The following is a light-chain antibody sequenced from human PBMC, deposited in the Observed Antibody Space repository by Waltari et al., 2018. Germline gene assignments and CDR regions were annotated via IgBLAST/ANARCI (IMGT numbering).Light chain of an antibody. CDR2: DVT. J-gene: IGLJ2*01. CDR3: MSYTSSHTII. V-gene: IGLV2-14*03. CDR1: SSEVGGYKF. Sequence: QSALTQPASVSGSPGQSITISCTGTSSEVGGYKFVSWYQKQPGKAPKLMIFDVTYRPSGISPRFSGSKSGNTASLTISGLQADDEADYYCMSYTSSHTIIFGGGTKLTV.